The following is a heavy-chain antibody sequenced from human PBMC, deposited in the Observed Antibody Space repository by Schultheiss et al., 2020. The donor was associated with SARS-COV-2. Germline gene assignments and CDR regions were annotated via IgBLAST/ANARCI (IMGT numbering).Heavy chain of an antibody. D-gene: IGHD5-18*01. V-gene: IGHV4-30-4*08. CDR2: IYYSGST. J-gene: IGHJ4*02. CDR1: GGSISSGDYY. CDR3: ARHDGYSYGYGY. Sequence: SETLSLTCTVSGGSISSGDYYWSWIRQHPGKGLEWIGYIYYSGSTNYNPSLKSRVTVSVDTSKNQFSLKLSSVTAADTAVYYCARHDGYSYGYGYWGQGTLVTVSS.